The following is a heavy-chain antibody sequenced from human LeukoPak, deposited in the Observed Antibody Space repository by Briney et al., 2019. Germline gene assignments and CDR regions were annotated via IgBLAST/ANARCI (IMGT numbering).Heavy chain of an antibody. CDR1: GYSINNGYF. J-gene: IGHJ4*02. CDR3: ARVHSGSYYFDS. CDR2: IYHSGST. V-gene: IGHV4-38-2*02. Sequence: SETLSLTCTVSGYSINNGYFWDWIRQPPGKGLEWIGSIYHSGSTYYNPSLKSRVTISVDTSKNQFSLKLSSVTAADTAVYYCARVHSGSYYFDSWGQESLVTVSS. D-gene: IGHD1-26*01.